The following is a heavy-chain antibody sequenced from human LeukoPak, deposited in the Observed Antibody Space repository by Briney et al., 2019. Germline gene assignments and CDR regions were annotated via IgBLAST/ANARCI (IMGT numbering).Heavy chain of an antibody. Sequence: NSSETLSLTCTVSGGSISSSSYYWGWIRQPPGKGLEWIGSIYYSGSTYYNPSLKSRVTISVDTSKNQFSLKLSSVTAADTAVYYCARHGRTYSYGHWGQGTLVTVSS. D-gene: IGHD5-18*01. CDR3: ARHGRTYSYGH. CDR1: GGSISSSSYY. V-gene: IGHV4-39*01. J-gene: IGHJ4*02. CDR2: IYYSGST.